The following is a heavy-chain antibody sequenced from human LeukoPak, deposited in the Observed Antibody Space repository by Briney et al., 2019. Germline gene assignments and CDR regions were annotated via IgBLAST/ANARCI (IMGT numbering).Heavy chain of an antibody. V-gene: IGHV4-39*01. Sequence: SETLSLTCTVSGGSISSSSYYWGWIRQPPGKGLEWIGSIYYSGSTYYNPSLKSRVTISVDTSKNQFSLQLNSVTPEDTAVYYCARSFAGTLDYWGQGTLVTVSS. J-gene: IGHJ4*02. CDR3: ARSFAGTLDY. CDR2: IYYSGST. CDR1: GGSISSSSYY. D-gene: IGHD6-13*01.